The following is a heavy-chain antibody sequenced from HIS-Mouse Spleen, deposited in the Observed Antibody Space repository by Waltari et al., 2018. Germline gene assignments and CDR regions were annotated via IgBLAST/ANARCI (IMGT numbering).Heavy chain of an antibody. CDR1: GGSISSSSYY. Sequence: QLQLQESGPGLVKPSETLSLTCTVSGGSISSSSYYWGWIRQPPGKGLGWIGSIYYRGRTYSNPSLKSRVPISVDTSKNQFSLKLSSVTAADTAVYYCAREIPYSSSWYDWYFDLWGRGTLVTVSS. J-gene: IGHJ2*01. CDR2: IYYRGRT. V-gene: IGHV4-39*07. CDR3: AREIPYSSSWYDWYFDL. D-gene: IGHD6-13*01.